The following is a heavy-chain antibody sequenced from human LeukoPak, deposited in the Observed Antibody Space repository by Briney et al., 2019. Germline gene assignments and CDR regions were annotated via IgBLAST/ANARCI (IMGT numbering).Heavy chain of an antibody. Sequence: GGSLRLSCAASGFTFSSYEMNWVRQAPGKGLEWVSYISSSGSTIYYADSVKGRFTISRDNAKNSLYLQMNSLRAEDTAVYHCARDPGMTTVTTGWGQGTLVTVSS. CDR3: ARDPGMTTVTTG. CDR1: GFTFSSYE. CDR2: ISSSGSTI. D-gene: IGHD4-17*01. J-gene: IGHJ4*02. V-gene: IGHV3-48*03.